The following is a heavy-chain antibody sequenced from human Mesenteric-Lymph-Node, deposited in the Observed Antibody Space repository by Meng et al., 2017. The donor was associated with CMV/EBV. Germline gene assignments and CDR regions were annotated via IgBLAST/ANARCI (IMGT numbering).Heavy chain of an antibody. J-gene: IGHJ4*02. CDR2: IYHTGNT. V-gene: IGHV4-38-2*02. CDR1: GYSIGSGYY. CDR3: ARKFGQWLVSYYFDY. Sequence: GSLRLSCTVSGYSIGSGYYWGWIRQPPGKGLEWIGSIYHTGNTYYNPSLKSRVAMSVDTSKNQFSLKLSSVTAADTAVYYCARKFGQWLVSYYFDYWGQGALVTVSS. D-gene: IGHD6-19*01.